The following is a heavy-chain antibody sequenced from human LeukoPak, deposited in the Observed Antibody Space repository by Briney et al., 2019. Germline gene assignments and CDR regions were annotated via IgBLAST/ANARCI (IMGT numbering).Heavy chain of an antibody. CDR1: GFTFSSYG. D-gene: IGHD2-2*01. V-gene: IGHV3-30*18. CDR3: AKDEYCCSTGCYTGPIDY. Sequence: GGSLRLSCAASGFTFSSYGMHWVRQAPGKGLEWVAVISYDGSNKYYADSVKGRFTTSRDNSKNTLYLQMNSLRAEDTAVYYCAKDEYCCSTGCYTGPIDYWGQGTLVTVSS. CDR2: ISYDGSNK. J-gene: IGHJ4*02.